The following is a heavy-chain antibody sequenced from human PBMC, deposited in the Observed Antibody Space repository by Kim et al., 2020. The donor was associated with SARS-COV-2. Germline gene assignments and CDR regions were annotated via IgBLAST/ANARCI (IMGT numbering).Heavy chain of an antibody. Sequence: QGRVTITADESTSTAYMELSSLRSEDTAVYYCARDHPMTTVTTDFFAFDIWGQGTMVTVSS. D-gene: IGHD4-17*01. V-gene: IGHV1-69*01. CDR3: ARDHPMTTVTTDFFAFDI. J-gene: IGHJ3*02.